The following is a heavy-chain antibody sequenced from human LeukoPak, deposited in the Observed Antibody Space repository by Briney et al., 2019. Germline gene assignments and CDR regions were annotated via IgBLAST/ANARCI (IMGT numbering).Heavy chain of an antibody. D-gene: IGHD3-10*01. CDR1: GVTFSSYS. CDR3: ATDLIHYYGSGAKT. V-gene: IGHV3-21*01. Sequence: GGSLRLSCAASGVTFSSYSMNWVRQAPGKGLEWVSSISSRSTYIYYADSVKGRFTISRDNAKNSLYLQMNSLRAEDTAVYYCATDLIHYYGSGAKTWGQGTLVTVSS. J-gene: IGHJ5*02. CDR2: ISSRSTYI.